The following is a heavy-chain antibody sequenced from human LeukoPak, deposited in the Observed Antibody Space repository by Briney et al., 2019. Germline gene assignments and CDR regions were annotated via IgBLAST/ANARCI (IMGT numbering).Heavy chain of an antibody. V-gene: IGHV3-15*01. CDR1: GFTFTNAW. J-gene: IGHJ4*02. CDR2: IKSKTDGGTA. CDR3: TTGAWIQLWLADY. Sequence: GGSLRLSCAASGFTFTNAWMTWVRQAPGKGLEWVGLIKSKTDGGTADYAAPVKGRFTISRDDSKSTLYLQMNSLKAEDTAVYYCTTGAWIQLWLADYWGRGTLVTVSS. D-gene: IGHD5-18*01.